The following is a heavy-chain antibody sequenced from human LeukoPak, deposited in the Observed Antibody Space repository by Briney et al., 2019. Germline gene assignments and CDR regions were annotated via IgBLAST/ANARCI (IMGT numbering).Heavy chain of an antibody. J-gene: IGHJ1*01. V-gene: IGHV4-59*01. Sequence: SETLSLTCTVSGGSISSYYWSWIRHPPGKGLEWIGYIYYSGSTNYNPSLKSRVTISVDTSKNQFSLKLSSVTAADTAVYYCAREGEDCSGGSCYTSEYFQHWGQGTLVTVSS. CDR2: IYYSGST. CDR1: GGSISSYY. D-gene: IGHD2-15*01. CDR3: AREGEDCSGGSCYTSEYFQH.